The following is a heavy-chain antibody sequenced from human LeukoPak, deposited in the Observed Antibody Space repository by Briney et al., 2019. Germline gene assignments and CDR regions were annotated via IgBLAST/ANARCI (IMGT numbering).Heavy chain of an antibody. V-gene: IGHV4-31*03. CDR3: ASGRPYEPFDY. CDR2: IYYSGST. CDR1: GGSISIGGYY. D-gene: IGHD3-3*01. Sequence: PSQTLSLICTFSGGSISIGGYYWSWIRQHPGKVLEWIGYIYYSGSTYYNPSLKSRVTISVDTSKNQSSLKLSSVTAADTAVYYCASGRPYEPFDYWGQGTLVTVSS. J-gene: IGHJ4*02.